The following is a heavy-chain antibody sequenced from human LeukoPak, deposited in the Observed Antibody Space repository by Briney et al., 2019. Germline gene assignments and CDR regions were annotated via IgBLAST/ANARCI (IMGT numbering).Heavy chain of an antibody. Sequence: ASVKVSCKASGYTFTSYYMHWVRQAPGQGLEWMGIINPSGGSTSYAQEFQGRATITRDTSTSAVYMELSSLRSEDTAVYYCARVGSSSLQSTQLISFDYWGQGTLVTVSS. CDR1: GYTFTSYY. CDR3: ARVGSSSLQSTQLISFDY. V-gene: IGHV1-46*01. CDR2: INPSGGST. D-gene: IGHD6-13*01. J-gene: IGHJ4*02.